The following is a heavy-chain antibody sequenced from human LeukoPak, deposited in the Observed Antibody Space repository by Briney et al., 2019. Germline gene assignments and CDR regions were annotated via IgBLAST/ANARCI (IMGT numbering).Heavy chain of an antibody. CDR1: GGSFSGYY. CDR3: ARVSGYSGYEID. D-gene: IGHD5-12*01. CDR2: INHSGST. V-gene: IGHV4-34*01. J-gene: IGHJ4*02. Sequence: SETLSLTCAVYGGSFSGYYWSWIRQPPGKGLEWIGEINHSGSTNYNPSLKSRVTISVDTSKNQFSLKLSSVTAADTAVYYCARVSGYSGYEIDWGQGTLVTVSS.